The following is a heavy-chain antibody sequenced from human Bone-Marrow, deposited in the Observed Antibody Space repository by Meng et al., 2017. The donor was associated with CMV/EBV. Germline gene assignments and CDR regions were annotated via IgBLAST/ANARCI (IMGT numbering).Heavy chain of an antibody. J-gene: IGHJ3*02. CDR1: GFTFGNYA. CDR2: ISSSSSYI. CDR3: AILGVVVISAFDI. Sequence: GESLKISCTASGFTFGNYAMSWVRQAPGKGLEWVSSISSSSSYIYYADSVKGRFTISRDNAKNSLYLQMNSLRAEDTAVYYCAILGVVVISAFDIWGQGTMVTVSS. D-gene: IGHD3-22*01. V-gene: IGHV3-21*01.